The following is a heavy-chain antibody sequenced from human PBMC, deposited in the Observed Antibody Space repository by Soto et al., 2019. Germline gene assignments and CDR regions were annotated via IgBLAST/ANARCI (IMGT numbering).Heavy chain of an antibody. J-gene: IGHJ6*02. V-gene: IGHV1-2*02. CDR2: INPNSGGT. Sequence: ASVKVSCKTSGYTFINYGISWVRQAPGQGPEWMGWINPNSGGTKYAQKFQGRVTMTRDTSISTAYMELSRLRSDDTAVYYCARGYPEGYYYYRMDVWGQGTTVTVSS. D-gene: IGHD1-26*01. CDR3: ARGYPEGYYYYRMDV. CDR1: GYTFINYG.